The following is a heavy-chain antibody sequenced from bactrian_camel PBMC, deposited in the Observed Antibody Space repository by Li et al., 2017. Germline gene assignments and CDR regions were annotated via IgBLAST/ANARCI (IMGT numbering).Heavy chain of an antibody. CDR3: AARSVGWCPLFEHWLGKRAYTPGGYFAN. D-gene: IGHD1*01. J-gene: IGHJ6*01. V-gene: IGHV3S25*01. Sequence: QLVESGGGLVQPGGSLRLSCAASGFAFTNYWMHWVRQGPGKGLEWVSSISSLGALTYYADSVKGQFTISRDSANHILYLQMRSLKPEDTAMYYCAARSVGWCPLFEHWLGKRAYTPGGYFANWGQGTQVTVS. CDR1: GFAFTNYW. CDR2: ISSLGALT.